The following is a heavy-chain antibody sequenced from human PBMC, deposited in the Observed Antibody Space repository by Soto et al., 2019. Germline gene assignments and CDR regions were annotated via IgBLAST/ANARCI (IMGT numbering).Heavy chain of an antibody. CDR1: GGSISSGGYY. CDR2: IYYSGST. CDR3: ARHTLTGYYYYYYGMDV. V-gene: IGHV4-31*03. Sequence: SETLSLTCTVSGGSISSGGYYWNWIRQHPGKGLEWIGYIYYSGSTYYNPSLKSRVTISVDTSKNQFSLKLSSVTAADTAVYYCARHTLTGYYYYYYGMDVWGQGTTVTAP. J-gene: IGHJ6*02. D-gene: IGHD3-9*01.